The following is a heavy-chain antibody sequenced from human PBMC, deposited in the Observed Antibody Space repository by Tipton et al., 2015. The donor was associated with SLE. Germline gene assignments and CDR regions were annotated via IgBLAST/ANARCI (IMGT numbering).Heavy chain of an antibody. CDR1: GYTFTNYY. CDR2: INPSGGST. J-gene: IGHJ6*03. D-gene: IGHD1-26*01. Sequence: QSGAEVKKPGASVKVSCKASGYTFTNYYMHWVRQAPGQGLEWMGIINPSGGSTNYAQKFQGRVTMTSDTSTSTVYMELSSLRSGDTAVYYCARDPTPIVGTDYYYYYYMGVWGKGTTVTVSS. V-gene: IGHV1-46*01. CDR3: ARDPTPIVGTDYYYYYYMGV.